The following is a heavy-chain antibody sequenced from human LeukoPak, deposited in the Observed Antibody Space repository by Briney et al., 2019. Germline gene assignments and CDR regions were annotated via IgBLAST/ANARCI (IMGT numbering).Heavy chain of an antibody. J-gene: IGHJ4*02. CDR1: GFTFSNYA. CDR3: APDLRGSAWSLDD. V-gene: IGHV3-23*01. CDR2: ISGSGDGT. Sequence: PGGSLRLSCAASGFTFSNYAMGWVRQAPGKGLEWVSLISGSGDGTYFADSVKGRFTISRDNSKNTLYLQMDGLRAEDTAIYYCAPDLRGSAWSLDDWGQGTLVTVSS. D-gene: IGHD6-13*01.